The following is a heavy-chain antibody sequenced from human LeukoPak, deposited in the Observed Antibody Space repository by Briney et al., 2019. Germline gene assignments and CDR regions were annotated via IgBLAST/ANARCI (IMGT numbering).Heavy chain of an antibody. J-gene: IGHJ4*02. V-gene: IGHV3-7*03. D-gene: IGHD3-3*01. CDR3: AKAQYDTWIQRGNFDS. CDR2: IKLDGSEK. Sequence: GGSLRLSCVASGFTFGKYWMSWVRQAPGKGLEWVANIKLDGSEKNYVDSVKGRFTISRDNTKNSLYLQMNSLRVEDTAVFYCAKAQYDTWIQRGNFDSWGQGPLVTASS. CDR1: GFTFGKYW.